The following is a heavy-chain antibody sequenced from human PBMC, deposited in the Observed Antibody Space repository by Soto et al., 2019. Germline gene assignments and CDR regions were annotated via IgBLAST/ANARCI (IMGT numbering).Heavy chain of an antibody. CDR2: INPNSGGT. J-gene: IGHJ6*02. D-gene: IGHD5-12*01. V-gene: IGHV1-2*02. CDR1: GYTFTGYY. CDR3: ARGLGSGYDSWGYYYGMDV. Sequence: SVKVSCKASGYTFTGYYMHWVRQAPGQGLEWMGWINPNSGGTNYAQKFQGRVTMTRDTSISTAYMELSRLRSDDTAVYYCARGLGSGYDSWGYYYGMDVWGQGTTVTVSS.